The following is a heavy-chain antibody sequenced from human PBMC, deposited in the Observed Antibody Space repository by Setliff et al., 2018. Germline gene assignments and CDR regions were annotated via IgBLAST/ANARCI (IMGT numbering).Heavy chain of an antibody. J-gene: IGHJ4*02. CDR2: IGGRGIST. V-gene: IGHV3-23*01. CDR1: GFTFGDFA. D-gene: IGHD6-25*01. CDR3: ARDSGFGGTFDY. Sequence: GGSLRLSCAASGFTFGDFAMTWVRQAPGKGLEWVSGIGGRGISTYYADSVKGRFIISRDNSEDTLYLQMNSLRAEDTGVYYCARDSGFGGTFDYWGQGALVTVSS.